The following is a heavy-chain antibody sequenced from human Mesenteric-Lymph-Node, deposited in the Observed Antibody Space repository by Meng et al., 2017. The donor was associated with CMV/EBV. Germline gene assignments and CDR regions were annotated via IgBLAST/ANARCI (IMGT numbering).Heavy chain of an antibody. CDR2: IWYDGSNK. J-gene: IGHJ3*02. V-gene: IGHV3-33*01. D-gene: IGHD3-3*01. Sequence: SYGMHWVRQAPGKGLEWVAVIWYDGSNKYYADSVKGRFTISRDNSKNTLYLQMNSLRAEDTAVYYCARDPRHTIFGVVTEGDAFDIWGQGTMVTVSS. CDR3: ARDPRHTIFGVVTEGDAFDI. CDR1: SYG.